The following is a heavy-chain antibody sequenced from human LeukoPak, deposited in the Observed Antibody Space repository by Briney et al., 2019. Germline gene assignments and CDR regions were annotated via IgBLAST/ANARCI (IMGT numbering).Heavy chain of an antibody. CDR2: INTKGET. Sequence: PSETLSLTCTVSGVSMSAYQWSWVRQSPHTGLEWIGCINTKGETSYNPSLKSRVTTSVDTSKSQFSLRLTSVTAADTAVYYCATSNDAKIAPFDHWGQGAPVTVSS. J-gene: IGHJ4*02. V-gene: IGHV4-4*09. D-gene: IGHD2-21*01. CDR3: ATSNDAKIAPFDH. CDR1: GVSMSAYQ.